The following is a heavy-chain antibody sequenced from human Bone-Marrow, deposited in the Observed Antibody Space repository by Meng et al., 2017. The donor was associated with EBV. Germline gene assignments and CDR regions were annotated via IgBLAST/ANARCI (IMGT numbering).Heavy chain of an antibody. V-gene: IGHV3-74*01. CDR2: INSDGSST. D-gene: IGHD3-10*01. CDR3: ASPMVQGVT. Sequence: EVQLVGAGGGLVQAGGLLGLSCASSGFTFSSYWMRWVRQAPGKGLVWVSRINSDGSSTSYADSVKGRFTISRDNAKNTLYLQMNSLRAEDTAVYYCASPMVQGVTWGQGTLVTVSS. CDR1: GFTFSSYW. J-gene: IGHJ5*02.